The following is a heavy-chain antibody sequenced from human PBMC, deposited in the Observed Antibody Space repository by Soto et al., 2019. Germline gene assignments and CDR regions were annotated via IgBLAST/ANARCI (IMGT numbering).Heavy chain of an antibody. CDR3: ARDPSHNYYDSNWYFDL. D-gene: IGHD3-22*01. V-gene: IGHV1-69*08. J-gene: IGHJ2*01. Sequence: QVQLVQSGAEVKKPGSSVKVSCKASGGTFSSYTISWVRQAPGQGLEWMGRIIPILGIANYAQKFQGRVTITADKSTSTAYMELSSLRSEDTAVYYCARDPSHNYYDSNWYFDLWGRGTLVTVSS. CDR1: GGTFSSYT. CDR2: IIPILGIA.